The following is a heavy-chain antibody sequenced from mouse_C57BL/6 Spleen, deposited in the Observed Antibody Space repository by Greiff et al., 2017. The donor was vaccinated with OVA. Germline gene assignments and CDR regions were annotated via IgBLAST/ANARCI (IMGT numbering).Heavy chain of an antibody. D-gene: IGHD2-3*01. Sequence: QVQLQQSGAELVRPGTSVKMSCKASGYTFTNYWIGWAKQRPGHGLEWIGDIYPGGGYTNYNEKFKGKATLTADKSSSTAYMQFSSLTSEDSAIYYCARYDGYYFDYWGQGTTLTVSS. V-gene: IGHV1-63*01. CDR3: ARYDGYYFDY. CDR1: GYTFTNYW. J-gene: IGHJ2*01. CDR2: IYPGGGYT.